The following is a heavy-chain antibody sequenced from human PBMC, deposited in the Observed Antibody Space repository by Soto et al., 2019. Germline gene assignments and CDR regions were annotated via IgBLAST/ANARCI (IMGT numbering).Heavy chain of an antibody. D-gene: IGHD2-21*02. Sequence: SETLSLTCTVSGGSISTYYWSWIRQAPGKGLEWIGYMYNTGSTVYNPSFKSRVTISVDTSKNQFSLKLNSVTAADTAVYYCARDLWGYCGTDCYPLDVWGQGTTVTVSS. J-gene: IGHJ6*02. CDR3: ARDLWGYCGTDCYPLDV. CDR2: MYNTGST. V-gene: IGHV4-59*01. CDR1: GGSISTYY.